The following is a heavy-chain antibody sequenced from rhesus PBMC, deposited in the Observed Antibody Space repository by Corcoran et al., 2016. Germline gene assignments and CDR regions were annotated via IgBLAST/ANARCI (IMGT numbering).Heavy chain of an antibody. CDR3: ASLAAAGY. CDR1: GGSISSGYYY. D-gene: IGHD6-25*01. V-gene: IGHV4-122*02. J-gene: IGHJ4*01. CDR2: ITYIGST. Sequence: QVQLQESGPGLVKPLETLSLTCAVSGGSISSGYYYWIWIRQPPGKGLGWIGYITYIGSTSYNPSLKSRVTISRYTSKNRFSLKLSSVTAADTAVYYCASLAAAGYWGQGVLVTVSS.